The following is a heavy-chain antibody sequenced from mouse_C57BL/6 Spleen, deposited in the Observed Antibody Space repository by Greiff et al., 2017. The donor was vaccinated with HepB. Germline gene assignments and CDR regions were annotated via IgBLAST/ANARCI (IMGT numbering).Heavy chain of an antibody. J-gene: IGHJ2*01. Sequence: EVKLMESGPGLVKPSQSLSLTCSVTGYSITSGYYWNWIRQFPGNKLEWMGYISYDGSNNYNPSLKNRISITRDTSKNQFFLKLNSVTTEDTATYYCARDDYYGSSPDYWGQGTTLTVSS. D-gene: IGHD1-1*01. CDR1: GYSITSGYY. V-gene: IGHV3-6*01. CDR2: ISYDGSN. CDR3: ARDDYYGSSPDY.